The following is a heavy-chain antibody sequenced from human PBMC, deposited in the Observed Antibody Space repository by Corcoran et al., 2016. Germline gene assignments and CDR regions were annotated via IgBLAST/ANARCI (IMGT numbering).Heavy chain of an antibody. J-gene: IGHJ6*02. CDR1: GFTFSDSA. CDR3: TRGIGGRGMDV. Sequence: EVQLVESGGDLVQPGGSLKLSCAASGFTFSDSAIHWVRQASGKGLEWVGLIRTKVNNYATAYGASVRDRLTISRDDSKNTAYLQVNSLKSEDPAVYYCTRGIGGRGMDVWGQGTTVTVSS. V-gene: IGHV3-73*02. D-gene: IGHD3-16*01. CDR2: IRTKVNNYAT.